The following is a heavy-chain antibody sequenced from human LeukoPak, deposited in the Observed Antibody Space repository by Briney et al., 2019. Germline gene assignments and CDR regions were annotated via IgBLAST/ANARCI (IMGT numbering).Heavy chain of an antibody. CDR2: IYPGDSDT. J-gene: IGHJ4*02. D-gene: IGHD2-2*01. CDR3: ARQDCSSTSCQYYFDY. V-gene: IGHV5-51*01. Sequence: AGESLKISCKGSGYSFTSYWIGWVRQMPGKGLGWMGIIYPGDSDTRYSPSFQGQVTISADKSISTAYLQWSSLKASDTAMYYCARQDCSSTSCQYYFDYWGQGTLVTVSS. CDR1: GYSFTSYW.